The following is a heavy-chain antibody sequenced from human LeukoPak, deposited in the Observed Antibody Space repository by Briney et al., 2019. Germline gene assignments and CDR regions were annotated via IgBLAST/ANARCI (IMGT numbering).Heavy chain of an antibody. D-gene: IGHD1-26*01. CDR3: VRIQGIVGSY. CDR2: ISSYDSSTI. J-gene: IGHJ4*02. Sequence: GGSLRLSCAAPGFTLSSYSMTWVRQAPGKGLEWVSYISSYDSSTIYYADSVKGRFTISRDNAKNSLYLQMSSLRAEDTAVYYCVRIQGIVGSYWGQGTLVTVSS. V-gene: IGHV3-48*01. CDR1: GFTLSSYS.